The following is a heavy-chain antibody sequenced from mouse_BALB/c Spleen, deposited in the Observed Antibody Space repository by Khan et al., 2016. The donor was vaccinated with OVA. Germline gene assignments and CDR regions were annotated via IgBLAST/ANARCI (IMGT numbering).Heavy chain of an antibody. D-gene: IGHD1-1*01. CDR2: INTYTGEP. J-gene: IGHJ4*01. Sequence: QIQLVQSGPELKKPGETVKISCKASGYTFTNYGMNWVKQAPGKGLKWMGWINTYTGEPTYADDFKGRFAFSLETSASTAYLQINNLKNEDTATYFCARRGIYYYGSSQISSDYYAMDYWGQGTSVTVSS. CDR3: ARRGIYYYGSSQISSDYYAMDY. CDR1: GYTFTNYG. V-gene: IGHV9-3-1*01.